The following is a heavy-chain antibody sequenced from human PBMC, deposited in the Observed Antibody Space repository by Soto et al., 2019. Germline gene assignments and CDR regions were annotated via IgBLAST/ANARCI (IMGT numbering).Heavy chain of an antibody. CDR2: IYYSGST. D-gene: IGHD1-20*01. J-gene: IGHJ3*02. Sequence: SETLSLTCTVSGGSIRSGGYYWSWIRQHPGKGLEWIGYIYYSGSTYYNPSLKSRVTISVDTSKNQFSLKLSSVTAADTAVYYCARAVITGTTLWAFDIWGQGTMVTVSS. V-gene: IGHV4-31*03. CDR3: ARAVITGTTLWAFDI. CDR1: GGSIRSGGYY.